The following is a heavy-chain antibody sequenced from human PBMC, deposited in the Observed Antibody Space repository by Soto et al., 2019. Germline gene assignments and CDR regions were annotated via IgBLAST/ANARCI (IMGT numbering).Heavy chain of an antibody. CDR2: ISYDGINK. V-gene: IGHV3-30-3*01. CDR3: ERDLDRDGNDY. CDR1: GFTFSRYG. Sequence: AGGSRRLSCAASGFTFSRYGMHWVRQSPGKGLEWVACISYDGINKYYADSVKGRFTISRDNSKNTLYLQRNGLRAEDTAVEYSERDLDRDGNDYWGQGILVTVSS. D-gene: IGHD1-1*01. J-gene: IGHJ4*02.